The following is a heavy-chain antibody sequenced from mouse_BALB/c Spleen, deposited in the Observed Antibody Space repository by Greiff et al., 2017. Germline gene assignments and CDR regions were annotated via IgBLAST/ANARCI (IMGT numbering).Heavy chain of an antibody. Sequence: EVMLVESGGGLVKLGGSLKLSCAASGFTFSSYYMSWVRQTPEKRLELVAAINSNGGSTYYPDTVKGRFTISRDNAKNTLYLQMSSLKSEDTALYYCARRDYDYSWFAYWGQGTLVTVSA. CDR3: ARRDYDYSWFAY. V-gene: IGHV5-6-2*01. D-gene: IGHD2-4*01. CDR1: GFTFSSYY. CDR2: INSNGGST. J-gene: IGHJ3*01.